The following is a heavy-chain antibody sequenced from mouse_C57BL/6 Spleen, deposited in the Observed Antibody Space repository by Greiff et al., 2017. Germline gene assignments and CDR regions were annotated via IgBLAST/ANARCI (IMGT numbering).Heavy chain of an antibody. CDR1: GYTFTSYW. Sequence: QVQLQQPGAELVKPGASVKLSCKASGYTFTSYWMQWVKQRPGQGLEWIGEIDPSDSYTNYNQKFKGKATLTVDTSSSTAYMQLSSLTSEDSAVYYCARNGGYFAYWGQGTLVTVSA. CDR3: ARNGGYFAY. CDR2: IDPSDSYT. V-gene: IGHV1-50*01. J-gene: IGHJ3*01. D-gene: IGHD2-2*01.